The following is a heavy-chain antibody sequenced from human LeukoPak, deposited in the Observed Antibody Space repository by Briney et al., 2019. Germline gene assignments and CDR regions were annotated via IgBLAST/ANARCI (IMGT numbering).Heavy chain of an antibody. CDR1: GGSISRSRDY. CDR2: IYYSGST. J-gene: IGHJ4*02. V-gene: IGHV4-39*07. Sequence: SETLSLTCTVSGGSISRSRDYWGWIRQPPGKGLEWIGSIYYSGSTYYNPSLKSRVTMSVDTSKNQFSLRLSSVNAADTAVYYCARDILATSIAAPYYWGQGTLVTVSS. CDR3: ARDILATSIAAPYY. D-gene: IGHD6-13*01.